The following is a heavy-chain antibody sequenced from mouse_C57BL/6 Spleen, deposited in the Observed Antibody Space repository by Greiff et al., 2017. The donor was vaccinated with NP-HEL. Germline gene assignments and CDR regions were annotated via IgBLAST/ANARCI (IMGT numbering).Heavy chain of an antibody. CDR1: GFTFSDYG. Sequence: EVQRVESGGGLVKPGGSLKLSCAASGFTFSDYGMHWVRQAPEKGLEWVAYISSGSSTIYYADTVKGRFTISRDNAKNTLFLQMTSLRSEDTAMYYCARAILGGAMDYWGQGTSVTVSS. J-gene: IGHJ4*01. CDR3: ARAILGGAMDY. V-gene: IGHV5-17*01. CDR2: ISSGSSTI.